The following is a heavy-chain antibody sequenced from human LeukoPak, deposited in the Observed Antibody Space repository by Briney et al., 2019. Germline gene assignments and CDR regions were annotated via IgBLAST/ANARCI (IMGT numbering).Heavy chain of an antibody. Sequence: SVKVSCKASGYTFTSYAISWVRQAPGQGLEWMGGIIPIFGTANYAQKFQGRVTITADESTSTAYMELSSLRSEDTAVYYCARVRITMVRGVYSPLDYWGQGTLVTVSS. CDR3: ARVRITMVRGVYSPLDY. CDR2: IIPIFGTA. D-gene: IGHD3-10*01. CDR1: GYTFTSYA. V-gene: IGHV1-69*13. J-gene: IGHJ4*02.